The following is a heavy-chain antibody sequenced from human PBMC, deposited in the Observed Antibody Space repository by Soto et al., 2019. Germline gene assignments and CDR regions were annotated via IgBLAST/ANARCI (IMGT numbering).Heavy chain of an antibody. CDR1: SSGGDY. V-gene: IGHV3-20*03. CDR3: ARLYSSGWYGPGRY. D-gene: IGHD6-19*01. Sequence: SSGGDYLSRVNQAPGKGLEWVSGINWNGGSTGYADSVKGRFTISRDNAKNSLYLQMNSLRAEDTALYYCARLYSSGWYGPGRYWGQGTLVTVSS. J-gene: IGHJ4*02. CDR2: INWNGGST.